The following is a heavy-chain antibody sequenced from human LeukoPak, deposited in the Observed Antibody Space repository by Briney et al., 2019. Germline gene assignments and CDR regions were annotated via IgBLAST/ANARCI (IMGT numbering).Heavy chain of an antibody. V-gene: IGHV4-34*01. Sequence: SETLSLTCAVYGGSFSGYYWSWIRQPPGKGLEWIGEINHSGSTNYNPSLKSRVTISVDTSKNQFSLKLSSVTAADTAVYYCARGRYSSGWYPNRIYYYMDVWGKGTTVTVSS. CDR2: INHSGST. D-gene: IGHD6-19*01. CDR3: ARGRYSSGWYPNRIYYYMDV. J-gene: IGHJ6*03. CDR1: GGSFSGYY.